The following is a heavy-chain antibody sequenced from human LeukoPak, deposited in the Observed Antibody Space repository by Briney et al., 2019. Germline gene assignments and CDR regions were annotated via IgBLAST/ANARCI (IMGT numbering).Heavy chain of an antibody. CDR2: IYYSGST. J-gene: IGHJ4*02. CDR1: GGSISSYY. Sequence: SETLSLTCTDSGGSISSYYWSWIRQPPGKGLEWIGYIYYSGSTNYNPSLKSRVTISVDTSKNQFSLKLSSVTAADTAVYYCARVGGYYGSGSYYNYWGQGTLVTVSS. CDR3: ARVGGYYGSGSYYNY. D-gene: IGHD3-10*01. V-gene: IGHV4-59*01.